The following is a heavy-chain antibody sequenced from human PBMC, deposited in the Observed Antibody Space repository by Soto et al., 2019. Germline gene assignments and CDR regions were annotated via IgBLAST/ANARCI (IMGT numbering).Heavy chain of an antibody. D-gene: IGHD2-15*01. CDR3: ARDHKGYCSGGICYPMGYYYYGIDV. V-gene: IGHV1-69*04. CDR2: IIPILGIA. CDR1: GGTFSSYT. Sequence: GASVKVSCKASGGTFSSYTISWVRQAPGQGLEWMGRIIPILGIANYAQKFQGGVTITADKSTSTAYMELSSLRSEDTAVYYCARDHKGYCSGGICYPMGYYYYGIDVRAQRTTVTGSS. J-gene: IGHJ6*02.